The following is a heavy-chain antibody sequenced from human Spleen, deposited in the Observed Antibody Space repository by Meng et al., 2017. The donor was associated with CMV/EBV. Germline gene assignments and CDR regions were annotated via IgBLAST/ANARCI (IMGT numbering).Heavy chain of an antibody. D-gene: IGHD6-6*01. J-gene: IGHJ4*02. CDR3: ARDQYSSSLRLDY. V-gene: IGHV3-21*01. Sequence: CAASGFTFSSYSMNWVRQAPGKGLEWVSSISSSSSYISYADSVKGRFTISRDNAKNSLYLQMNSLRAEDTAVYYCARDQYSSSLRLDYWGQGTLVTVSS. CDR2: ISSSSSYI. CDR1: GFTFSSYS.